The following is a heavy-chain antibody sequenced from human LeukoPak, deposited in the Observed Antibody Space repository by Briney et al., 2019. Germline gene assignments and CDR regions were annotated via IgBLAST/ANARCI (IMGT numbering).Heavy chain of an antibody. J-gene: IGHJ4*02. Sequence: PSETLSLTCTVSGGSMSSYYWNWIRQPPGKGLEWIGYIYYSGSTNYNPSLKSRVTISVDPSKNQFSLKLSSVTAADTAVYYCARDSGSYYSTDYYFDYWGQGALVTVSS. CDR3: ARDSGSYYSTDYYFDY. CDR1: GGSMSSYY. CDR2: IYYSGST. V-gene: IGHV4-59*01. D-gene: IGHD3-10*01.